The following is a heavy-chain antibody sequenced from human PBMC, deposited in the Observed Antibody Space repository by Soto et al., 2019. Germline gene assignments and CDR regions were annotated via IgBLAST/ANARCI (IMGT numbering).Heavy chain of an antibody. Sequence: PGESLKISCKGSGYSFTSYCIGWVRQMPGKGLEWMGIIYTGVSDTRYSLSFQGQVTISADRSISTAYLQWSSLKASDTAMYYCATQSPTITMIVVVQDAFDIWGQGTMVTVSS. CDR2: IYTGVSDT. V-gene: IGHV5-51*01. D-gene: IGHD3-22*01. CDR1: GYSFTSYC. CDR3: ATQSPTITMIVVVQDAFDI. J-gene: IGHJ3*02.